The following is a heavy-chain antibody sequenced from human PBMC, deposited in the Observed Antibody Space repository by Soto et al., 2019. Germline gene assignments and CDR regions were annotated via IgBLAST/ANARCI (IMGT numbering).Heavy chain of an antibody. D-gene: IGHD3-9*01. CDR3: ARRYYDILTGYSSSGMDV. Sequence: PSETLSLTCTVSGGPISSYYWSWIRQPPGKGLEWIGYIYYSGSTNYNPSLKSRVTISVDTSKNQFSLKLSSVTAADTAVYYCARRYYDILTGYSSSGMDVWGQGTTVTVSS. V-gene: IGHV4-59*08. J-gene: IGHJ6*02. CDR2: IYYSGST. CDR1: GGPISSYY.